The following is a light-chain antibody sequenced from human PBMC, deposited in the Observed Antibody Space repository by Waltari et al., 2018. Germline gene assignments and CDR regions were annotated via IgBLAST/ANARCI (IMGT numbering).Light chain of an antibody. J-gene: IGLJ2*01. CDR1: SSDVGSYDL. CDR3: SSYTYGGPWV. CDR2: EVD. Sequence: SALTQPASVSASPGQSITISCTGRSSDVGSYDLVALYQQHPGKAPHLLIYEVDKRPSGVSYRFSGSKSGNAASMTISGLQAEDEAHYFCSSYTYGGPWVFGGGTLLTVL. V-gene: IGLV2-23*02.